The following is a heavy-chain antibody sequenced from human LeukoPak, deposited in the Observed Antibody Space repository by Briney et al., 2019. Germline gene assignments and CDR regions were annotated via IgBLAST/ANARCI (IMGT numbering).Heavy chain of an antibody. V-gene: IGHV1-2*02. J-gene: IGHJ5*02. CDR1: GYTFTGYY. CDR3: ARALTYYDILTGGFSPRFDP. CDR2: INHNSGGT. D-gene: IGHD3-9*01. Sequence: GASVKVSCKASGYTFTGYYMHWVRQAPGQGLEWMGWINHNSGGTNYAQKFQGRVTMTRDTSISTAYMELSRLRSDDTAVYYCARALTYYDILTGGFSPRFDPWGRGTLVTVSS.